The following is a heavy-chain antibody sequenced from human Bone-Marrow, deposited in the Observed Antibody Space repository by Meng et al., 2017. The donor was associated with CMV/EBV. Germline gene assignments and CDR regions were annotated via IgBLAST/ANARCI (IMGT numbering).Heavy chain of an antibody. D-gene: IGHD2-2*01. V-gene: IGHV3-30-3*01. J-gene: IGHJ4*02. Sequence: GGSLRLSCAASGVTFSNYVMHWVRQAPGKGLEWLTVISYDGSNKHYADSVKGRFTISRDNSRNTLYLQMNSLRAEDTAVYYCARDQTTRYCSSTTCYRESYGWDHWGQGTLVTVSS. CDR1: GVTFSNYV. CDR3: ARDQTTRYCSSTTCYRESYGWDH. CDR2: ISYDGSNK.